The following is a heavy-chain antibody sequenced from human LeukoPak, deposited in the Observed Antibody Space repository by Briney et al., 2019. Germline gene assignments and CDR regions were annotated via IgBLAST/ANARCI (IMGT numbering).Heavy chain of an antibody. J-gene: IGHJ6*03. D-gene: IGHD6-13*01. CDR1: GFTFSSYA. CDR3: ARTYSSSWYHSAYYYYYMDV. Sequence: GGSLRLSCAASGFTFSSYAMSWVRQAPGKGLEWVSAISGSGGSTYYADSVKGRFTISRDNSKNTLYLQMNSLRSEDTAVYYCARTYSSSWYHSAYYYYYMDVWGKGTTVTVSS. CDR2: ISGSGGST. V-gene: IGHV3-23*01.